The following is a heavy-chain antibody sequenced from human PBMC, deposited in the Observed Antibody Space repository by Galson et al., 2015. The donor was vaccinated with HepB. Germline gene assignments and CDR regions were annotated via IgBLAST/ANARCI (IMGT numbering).Heavy chain of an antibody. Sequence: SLRLSCAASGFTFSDYYTSWIRQAPGKGLEWLSYISSSTIYTNYADSVKGRFTISRDNVKNSMYLQMNRLRAEDTAVYYCARVADSDYGDHSHFDSWGQGTLVTVSS. D-gene: IGHD4-17*01. CDR1: GFTFSDYY. J-gene: IGHJ4*02. V-gene: IGHV3-11*06. CDR2: ISSSTIYT. CDR3: ARVADSDYGDHSHFDS.